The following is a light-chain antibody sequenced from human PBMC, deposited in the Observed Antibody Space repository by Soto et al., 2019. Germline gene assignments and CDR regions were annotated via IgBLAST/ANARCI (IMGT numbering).Light chain of an antibody. CDR2: EVN. CDR3: SSHSSSSAYYV. Sequence: QSVLTQPASVSGSPGQSITISCTGTSSDIGYYDYVSWYQHHSGEAPKLIIYEVNNRPSGVSNRFSGSKSVNTASLTISGLQAEDEADYYCSSHSSSSAYYVFGTGTQLTVL. CDR1: SSDIGYYDY. J-gene: IGLJ1*01. V-gene: IGLV2-14*01.